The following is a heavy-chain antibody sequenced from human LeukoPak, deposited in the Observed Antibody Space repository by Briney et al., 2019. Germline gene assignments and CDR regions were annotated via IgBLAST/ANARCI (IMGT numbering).Heavy chain of an antibody. J-gene: IGHJ5*02. CDR3: ARGGKLEPTALAS. D-gene: IGHD2-21*02. Sequence: GGSLRLSCAASPGFDFTYGMSWVRQAPGKGLEWVSSITISGDTTYNADSVKGRSTISRDNANRMLSLHINSLRVEDSAIYYCARGGKLEPTALASWGQGSLVVVSS. V-gene: IGHV3-23*01. CDR2: ITISGDTT. CDR1: PGFDFTYG.